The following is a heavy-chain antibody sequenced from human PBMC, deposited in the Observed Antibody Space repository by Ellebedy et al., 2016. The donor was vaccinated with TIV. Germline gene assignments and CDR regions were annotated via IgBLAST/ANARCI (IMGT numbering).Heavy chain of an antibody. J-gene: IGHJ5*02. CDR2: ISSSGTAI. D-gene: IGHD2-2*01. CDR1: GFIFSDYC. V-gene: IGHV3-11*01. Sequence: GGSLRLSCAASGFIFSDYCRSWIRQAPGKGLEWVSYISSSGTAIYYTDSVKGRFTISRDNAKQSMFLQMNSLRADDTAVYYCARDTRFIDHQHNWFDPWGQGTLVTVSS. CDR3: ARDTRFIDHQHNWFDP.